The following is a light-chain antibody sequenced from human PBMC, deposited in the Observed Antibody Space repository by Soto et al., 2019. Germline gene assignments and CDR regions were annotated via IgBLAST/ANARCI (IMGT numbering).Light chain of an antibody. Sequence: QSALTQPASVSGSPAQSIAISCTGSSSDIGDYNFVSWYQQHPGKAPKLMIYGVSLRPSGVSARFSGSKSGNTASLTISGLQAQDDADYYCSSYTPTSPPFRFGTGTKLTVL. CDR3: SSYTPTSPPFR. CDR2: GVS. CDR1: SSDIGDYNF. J-gene: IGLJ1*01. V-gene: IGLV2-14*01.